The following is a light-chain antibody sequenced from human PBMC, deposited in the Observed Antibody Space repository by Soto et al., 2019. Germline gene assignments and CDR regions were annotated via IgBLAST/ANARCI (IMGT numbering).Light chain of an antibody. CDR1: QSVSSD. V-gene: IGKV3-11*01. Sequence: EIVLTQSPGPLSLSPGERATLSCRASQSVSSDLAWYQQKPGQAPRLLIYDASNRATGIPARFSGSGSGTDFTLTISGLEPEDFALYFCQQRSGWPPMYTFGQGTKLEIK. J-gene: IGKJ2*01. CDR2: DAS. CDR3: QQRSGWPPMYT.